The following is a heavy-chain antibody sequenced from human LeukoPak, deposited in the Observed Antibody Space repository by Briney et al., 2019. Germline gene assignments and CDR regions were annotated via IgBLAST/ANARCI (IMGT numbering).Heavy chain of an antibody. J-gene: IGHJ6*02. V-gene: IGHV4-59*01. CDR3: ARIPRWRAYYYYGMDV. Sequence: SETLSLTCAVYGGSFSGYYWSWIRQPPGKGLEWIGYIYYSGSTNYNPSLKSRVTISVDTSKNQFSLKLSSVTAADTAVYYCARIPRWRAYYYYGMDVWGQGTTVTVSS. CDR1: GGSFSGYY. CDR2: IYYSGST. D-gene: IGHD1-14*01.